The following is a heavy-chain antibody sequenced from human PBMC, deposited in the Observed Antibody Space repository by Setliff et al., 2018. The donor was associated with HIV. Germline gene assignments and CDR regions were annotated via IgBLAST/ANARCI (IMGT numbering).Heavy chain of an antibody. J-gene: IGHJ4*02. CDR2: IYHSGTT. V-gene: IGHV4-38-2*01. CDR3: ARQGDGYKLYHVYYFDY. CDR1: GYSISSGYY. D-gene: IGHD5-12*01. Sequence: PSETLSLTCAVSGYSISSGYYWGWIRQTPGKGLEWIGSIYHSGTTYYNPSLRSRVTISVDTSKNQFSLKLSSVTAADTAVYYCARQGDGYKLYHVYYFDYWGQGTLVTVSS.